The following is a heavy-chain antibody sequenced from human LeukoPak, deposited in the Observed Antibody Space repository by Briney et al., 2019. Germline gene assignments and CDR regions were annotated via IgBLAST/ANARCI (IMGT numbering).Heavy chain of an antibody. J-gene: IGHJ4*02. V-gene: IGHV3-30*04. Sequence: GRSLRLSCAASGFTFSSYAMHWVRQAPGKGLEWVAVISYDGSNKYYADSVKGRFTISRDNSKNTLCLQMNRLRAEDTAVYYCAGVGGYGDPPDYWGQGTLVTVSS. CDR2: ISYDGSNK. CDR1: GFTFSSYA. CDR3: AGVGGYGDPPDY. D-gene: IGHD4-17*01.